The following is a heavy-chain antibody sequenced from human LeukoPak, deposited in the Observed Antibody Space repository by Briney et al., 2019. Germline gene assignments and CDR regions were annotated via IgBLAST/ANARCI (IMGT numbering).Heavy chain of an antibody. D-gene: IGHD6-13*01. CDR3: ARSAHSSSGGGFDY. CDR1: GYTFTSYG. V-gene: IGHV1-18*01. Sequence: GASVKVSCKASGYTFTSYGISWVRQAPGQGLEWMGWISAYNGNTNYAQKFQGRVAMTRDTSTSTVYMELSSLRSEDTAVYYCARSAHSSSGGGFDYWGQGTLVTVSS. J-gene: IGHJ4*02. CDR2: ISAYNGNT.